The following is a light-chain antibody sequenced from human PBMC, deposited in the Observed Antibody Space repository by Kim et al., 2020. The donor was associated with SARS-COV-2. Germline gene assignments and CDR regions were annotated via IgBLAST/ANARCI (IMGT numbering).Light chain of an antibody. J-gene: IGKJ4*01. CDR3: QQRSNWPPLT. Sequence: PGEKATLSCRASQSVSSYLAWYQQKPGQAPRLLIYDASNRATGIPARFSGSGSGTDFTLTISSLEPEDFAVYYCQQRSNWPPLTFGGGTKVDIK. V-gene: IGKV3-11*01. CDR2: DAS. CDR1: QSVSSY.